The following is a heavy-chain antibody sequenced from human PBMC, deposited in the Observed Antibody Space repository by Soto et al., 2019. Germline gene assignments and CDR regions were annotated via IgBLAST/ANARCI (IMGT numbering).Heavy chain of an antibody. V-gene: IGHV3-48*03. J-gene: IGHJ4*02. CDR2: ISSTGSTK. CDR1: GITFSNFE. Sequence: HPGGSLRLSCAASGITFSNFEMNWFRKDPGKGLEWVSYISSTGSTKYYADSVKGRFTISRDNDKNSLYLEMKSLRAEDTAVYYCAIDYSGSGTYYFWGQGTLVTVSS. CDR3: AIDYSGSGTYYF. D-gene: IGHD3-10*01.